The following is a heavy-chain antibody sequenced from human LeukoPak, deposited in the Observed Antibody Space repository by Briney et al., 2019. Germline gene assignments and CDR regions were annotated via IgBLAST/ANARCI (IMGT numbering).Heavy chain of an antibody. V-gene: IGHV3-7*01. D-gene: IGHD3-9*01. CDR1: GFTFSSNW. J-gene: IGHJ4*02. CDR3: ARGKRSYDILTGYYDFDY. Sequence: GGSLRLSCAASGFTFSSNWMSWVRQAPGKGLEWVANIKQDGSEKYYVDSVKGRFTISRDNAKNSLYLQMNSLRAEDTAVYYCARGKRSYDILTGYYDFDYWGQGTLVTVSS. CDR2: IKQDGSEK.